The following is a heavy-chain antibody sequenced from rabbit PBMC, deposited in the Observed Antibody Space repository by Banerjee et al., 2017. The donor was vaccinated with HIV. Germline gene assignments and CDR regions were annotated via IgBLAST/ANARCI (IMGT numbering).Heavy chain of an antibody. Sequence: QEQLVESGGGLVQPEGSLTLTCTASGFSFSDNYWMCWIRQAPGKGPEWIGCIDAGSSGDTDYASWAKGRFTISKTSSATVTLQMTSLTAADTATYFCARGLVAGVLDLWGQGTLVTIS. D-gene: IGHD3-3*01. J-gene: IGHJ4*01. CDR3: ARGLVAGVLDL. CDR1: GFSFSDNYW. V-gene: IGHV1S45*01. CDR2: IDAGSSGDT.